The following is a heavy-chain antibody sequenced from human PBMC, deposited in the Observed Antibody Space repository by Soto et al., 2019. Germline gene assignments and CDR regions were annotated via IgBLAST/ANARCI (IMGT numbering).Heavy chain of an antibody. CDR3: ASSSGWYLFDR. J-gene: IGHJ5*02. Sequence: PSETRSFTCALYRRSFSGYYWNSLRRPPGTGREGIGEINHSGSTNYNPSLKSRVTISGDTSNNQFSLKLSSVTAADTAVYYCASSSGWYLFDRWGQGTLVTVSS. CDR1: RRSFSGYY. CDR2: INHSGST. D-gene: IGHD6-19*01. V-gene: IGHV4-34*01.